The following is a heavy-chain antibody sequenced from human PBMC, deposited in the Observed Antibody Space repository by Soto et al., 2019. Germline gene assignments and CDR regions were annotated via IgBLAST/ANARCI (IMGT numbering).Heavy chain of an antibody. CDR1: GFTFSSFA. V-gene: IGHV3-23*01. D-gene: IGHD2-2*01. J-gene: IGHJ4*02. Sequence: EVQLLESGGGLVQPGGSLRLSCAASGFTFSSFAIGWVRQAPGKGLEWVSSIKHSGGSANFADSVKGRFTISRDNSKKSVYLQKNSMRAEDTAVYCCAKEADAGGVCSPTYCYGGGYYFGYWGQGTLVTVSS. CDR3: AKEADAGGVCSPTYCYGGGYYFGY. CDR2: IKHSGGSA.